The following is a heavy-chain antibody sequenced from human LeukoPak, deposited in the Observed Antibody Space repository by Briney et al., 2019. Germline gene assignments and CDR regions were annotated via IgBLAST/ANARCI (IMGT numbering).Heavy chain of an antibody. J-gene: IGHJ4*02. CDR1: GGTFSSYA. D-gene: IGHD3-16*01. CDR2: IIPIFGTA. Sequence: SVKVSCKASGGTFSSYAISWVRQAPGQGLEWMGGIIPIFGTANYAQKFQGRVTMTRNTSISTAYMELSSLRSEDTAVYYCARLYYDYVWGSWNGLDYWGQGTLVTVSS. V-gene: IGHV1-69*05. CDR3: ARLYYDYVWGSWNGLDY.